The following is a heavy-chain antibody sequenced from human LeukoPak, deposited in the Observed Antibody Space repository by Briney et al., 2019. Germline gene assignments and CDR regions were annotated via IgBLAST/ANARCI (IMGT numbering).Heavy chain of an antibody. CDR2: IYYSGST. V-gene: IGHV4-59*12. CDR1: GGSMSPYH. CDR3: AREPAMVMYYFDY. D-gene: IGHD5-18*01. J-gene: IGHJ4*02. Sequence: SETLSLTCTVSGGSMSPYHWGWIRQPPGKGLEWTGYIYYSGSTNYNPSLKSRVTISVDTSKNQFSLKLSSVTAADTAVHYCAREPAMVMYYFDYWGQGTLVTVSS.